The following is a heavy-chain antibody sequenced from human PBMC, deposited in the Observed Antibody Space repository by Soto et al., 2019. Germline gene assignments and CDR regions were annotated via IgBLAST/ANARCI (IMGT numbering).Heavy chain of an antibody. CDR1: GGTFSSYA. CDR2: IIPIFGTA. D-gene: IGHD3-22*01. Sequence: VASVKVSCKASGGTFSSYAISWVRQAPGQGLEWMGGIIPIFGTANYAQKFQGRVTITADESTSTAYMELSSLRSEDTAVYYCARAFEAPDYYDSSGYFFDYWGQGTLVTSPQ. J-gene: IGHJ4*02. CDR3: ARAFEAPDYYDSSGYFFDY. V-gene: IGHV1-69*13.